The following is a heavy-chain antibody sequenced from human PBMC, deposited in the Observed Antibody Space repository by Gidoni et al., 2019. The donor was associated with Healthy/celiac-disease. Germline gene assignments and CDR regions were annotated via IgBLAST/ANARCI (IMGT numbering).Heavy chain of an antibody. Sequence: TYYNPSLKSRVTISVDTSKNQFSLKLSSVTAADPAVYYCARHYCSSTSCYRGWFDPWGQGTLVTVSS. CDR2: T. D-gene: IGHD2-2*02. J-gene: IGHJ5*02. V-gene: IGHV4-39*01. CDR3: ARHYCSSTSCYRGWFDP.